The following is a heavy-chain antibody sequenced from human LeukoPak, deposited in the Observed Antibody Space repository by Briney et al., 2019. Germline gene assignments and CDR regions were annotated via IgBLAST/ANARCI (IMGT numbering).Heavy chain of an antibody. V-gene: IGHV1-18*01. J-gene: IGHJ4*02. CDR1: GYTFTSYG. Sequence: ASVKLSCKASGYTFTSYGISWVRQAPGQGLEWMGWISAYSGNTNYAQKLQGRVTITTDTSTSTAYMELRSLRSEDTAVYYCARSDYYDTPFDYWGQGTLVTVSS. D-gene: IGHD3-22*01. CDR2: ISAYSGNT. CDR3: ARSDYYDTPFDY.